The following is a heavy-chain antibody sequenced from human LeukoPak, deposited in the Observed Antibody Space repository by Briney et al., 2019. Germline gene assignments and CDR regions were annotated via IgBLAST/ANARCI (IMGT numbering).Heavy chain of an antibody. J-gene: IGHJ4*02. CDR2: IVVGSGNT. CDR3: AAGENLLWFGESDY. CDR1: GFTFTSSA. V-gene: IGHV1-58*02. Sequence: SVKVSRKASGFTFTSSAMQWVRQARGQRLGWIGWIVVGSGNTNYAQKFQERVTITRDMSTSTAYMELSSLRSEDTAVYYCAAGENLLWFGESDYWGQGTLVTVSS. D-gene: IGHD3-10*01.